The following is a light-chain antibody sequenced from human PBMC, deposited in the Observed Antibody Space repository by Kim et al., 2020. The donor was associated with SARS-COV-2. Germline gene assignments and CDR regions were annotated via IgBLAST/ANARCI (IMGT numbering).Light chain of an antibody. V-gene: IGKV1-39*01. Sequence: SASVGDRVTITCRTSQNITKFLNWYQQKAGEAPKHLILAASNLQSGVTSRFSGLGSGTQFTLTISSLQPDDVATYYCQQSYSSWYTFGQGTKLEI. J-gene: IGKJ2*01. CDR3: QQSYSSWYT. CDR2: AAS. CDR1: QNITKF.